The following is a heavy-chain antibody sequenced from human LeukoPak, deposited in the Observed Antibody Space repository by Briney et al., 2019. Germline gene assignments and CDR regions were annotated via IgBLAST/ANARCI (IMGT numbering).Heavy chain of an antibody. V-gene: IGHV4-59*08. J-gene: IGHJ4*02. D-gene: IGHD5-12*01. CDR1: GGSISSYY. Sequence: KPSETLSLTCTVSGGSISSYYWSWIRQPPGKGLEWIGYIYYSGSTNYNPSLKSRVTISVDTSKNQFSLKLSSVTAADTAVYYCAGHFLRYSGYDRWGQGTLVTVSS. CDR3: AGHFLRYSGYDR. CDR2: IYYSGST.